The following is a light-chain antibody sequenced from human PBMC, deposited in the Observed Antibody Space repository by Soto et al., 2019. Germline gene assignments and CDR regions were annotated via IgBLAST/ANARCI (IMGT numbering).Light chain of an antibody. CDR3: QQRSSCPSI. J-gene: IGKJ4*01. CDR1: QSVSSY. CDR2: DAS. Sequence: EIVLTQSPATLSLSPGERATLSCRASQSVSSYLAWYQQKPGQAPRLLIYDASNRATGIPARFSGSGSGTVFTLPTPRQEHEVLAVYYCQQRSSCPSIFGGGTKVDI. V-gene: IGKV3-11*01.